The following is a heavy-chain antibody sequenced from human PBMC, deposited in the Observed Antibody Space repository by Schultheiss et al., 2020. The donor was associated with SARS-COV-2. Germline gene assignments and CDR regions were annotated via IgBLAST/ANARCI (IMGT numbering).Heavy chain of an antibody. V-gene: IGHV3-30*03. CDR3: ARGSLSYYDSSGRGPFDY. D-gene: IGHD3-22*01. J-gene: IGHJ4*02. Sequence: GESLKISCAASGFTFSSYGMHWVRQAPGKGLEWVAVISYDGSNKYYADSVKGRFTISRDNSKNTLYLQMNSLRAEDTAVYYCARGSLSYYDSSGRGPFDYWGQGTLVTVSS. CDR2: ISYDGSNK. CDR1: GFTFSSYG.